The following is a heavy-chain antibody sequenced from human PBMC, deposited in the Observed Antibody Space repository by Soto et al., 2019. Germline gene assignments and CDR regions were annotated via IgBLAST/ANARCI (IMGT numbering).Heavy chain of an antibody. Sequence: GGSLRLSCAASGFTFSSYAMSWVRQAPGKGLGWVSAISGSGGSTYYADSVKGRFTISRDNSKNTLYLQMNSLRAEDTAVYYCAKEGVYCSSTSCYHEYWGQGTLVTVSS. CDR1: GFTFSSYA. D-gene: IGHD2-2*01. CDR3: AKEGVYCSSTSCYHEY. V-gene: IGHV3-23*01. J-gene: IGHJ4*02. CDR2: ISGSGGST.